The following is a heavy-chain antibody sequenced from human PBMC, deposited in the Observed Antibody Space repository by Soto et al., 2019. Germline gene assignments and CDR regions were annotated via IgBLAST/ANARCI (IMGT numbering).Heavy chain of an antibody. J-gene: IGHJ4*02. D-gene: IGHD3-22*01. Sequence: GGSQRLSCAASGFTFSSYAMSWVRQAPGKGLEWVSAISGSGGSTYYADSVKGRFTISRDNSKNTLYLQMNSLRAEDTAVYYCAKDGNTMIVVVTYFDYWGQGTLVTVSS. V-gene: IGHV3-23*01. CDR2: ISGSGGST. CDR3: AKDGNTMIVVVTYFDY. CDR1: GFTFSSYA.